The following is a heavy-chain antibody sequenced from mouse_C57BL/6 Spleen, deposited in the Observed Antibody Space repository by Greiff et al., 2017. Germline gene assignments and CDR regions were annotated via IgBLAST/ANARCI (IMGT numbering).Heavy chain of an antibody. D-gene: IGHD1-1*01. CDR1: GYSFTDYN. V-gene: IGHV1-39*01. CDR2: INPNYGTT. CDR3: ARKYYYCSSYNAMDY. J-gene: IGHJ4*01. Sequence: EVKLMESGPELVKPGASVKISCKASGYSFTDYNMNWVKQSNGKSLEWIGVINPNYGTTSYNQKFKGKATLTVDQSSSTAYMQLNSLTSEDSAVYYCARKYYYCSSYNAMDYWGQGTSVTVSS.